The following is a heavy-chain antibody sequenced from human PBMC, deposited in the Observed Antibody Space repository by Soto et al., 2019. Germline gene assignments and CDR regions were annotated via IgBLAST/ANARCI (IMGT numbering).Heavy chain of an antibody. J-gene: IGHJ5*02. Sequence: SETLSLTCAVSGGSITSSNWWSWVRQPPGKGLEWIGAIYHSGSTNYNPSLKSRVTISVDKSKNQSSLKLSSVTAADTAVYYCAVYDYGDCRGIDWFYPRAPVILSTFS. D-gene: IGHD4-17*01. V-gene: IGHV4-4*02. CDR2: IYHSGST. CDR3: AVYDYGDCRGIDWFYP. CDR1: GGSITSSNW.